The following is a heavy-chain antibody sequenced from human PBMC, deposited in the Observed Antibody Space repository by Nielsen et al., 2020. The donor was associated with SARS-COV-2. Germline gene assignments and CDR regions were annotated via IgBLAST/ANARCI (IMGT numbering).Heavy chain of an antibody. D-gene: IGHD6-13*01. CDR2: ISGSGGST. V-gene: IGHV3-23*01. Sequence: GESLKISCAASGFTFSSYAMSWVRQAPGKGLEWVSAISGSGGSTYYADSVKGRFTISRDNAKNSLYLQMNSLRAEDTAVYYCARESEYSSSWYVIRDYYYGMDVWGQGTTVTVSS. CDR3: ARESEYSSSWYVIRDYYYGMDV. CDR1: GFTFSSYA. J-gene: IGHJ6*02.